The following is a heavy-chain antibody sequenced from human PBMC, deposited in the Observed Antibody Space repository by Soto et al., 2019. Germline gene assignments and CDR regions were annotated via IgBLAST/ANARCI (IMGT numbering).Heavy chain of an antibody. J-gene: IGHJ4*02. CDR3: ARDYLTGDPREAFDS. Sequence: EVQLVESGGGLVKPGESLRLSCTASGFNFGAFSLSWVRQAPGKGLEWVSSIDTTSTEIHYADSVEGRFSVYRDSTKNSLYLQMIILRFEDTGVYYCARDYLTGDPREAFDSWGQGTLVTVSS. CDR2: IDTTSTEI. CDR1: GFNFGAFS. D-gene: IGHD7-27*01. V-gene: IGHV3-21*01.